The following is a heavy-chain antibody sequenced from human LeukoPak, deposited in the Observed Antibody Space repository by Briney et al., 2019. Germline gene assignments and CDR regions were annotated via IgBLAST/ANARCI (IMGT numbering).Heavy chain of an antibody. D-gene: IGHD6-25*01. Sequence: ETLSPTCLVPGGSSTGFVCSWTGPPPGQGLEWIGYIYYSGSTNYNPSLKSRVTISVDTSKNQFSLKLSSVTAADTAVYYCARARYGSAPFDYWGQGTLITVSS. V-gene: IGHV4-59*01. CDR2: IYYSGST. CDR3: ARARYGSAPFDY. J-gene: IGHJ4*02. CDR1: GGSSTGFV.